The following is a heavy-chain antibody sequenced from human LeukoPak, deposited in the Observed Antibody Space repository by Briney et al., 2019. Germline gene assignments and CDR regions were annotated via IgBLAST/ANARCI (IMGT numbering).Heavy chain of an antibody. Sequence: ASVKVSCKASGYTFTGYYMHWVRQAPGQGLEWMGWINPNSGGTNYAQKFQGRVTMTRDTSISTAYMELSRLRSDDTAVYYCARTRYGDYSRAFDYWGQGTLVTVPS. J-gene: IGHJ4*02. CDR2: INPNSGGT. CDR3: ARTRYGDYSRAFDY. V-gene: IGHV1-2*02. D-gene: IGHD4-17*01. CDR1: GYTFTGYY.